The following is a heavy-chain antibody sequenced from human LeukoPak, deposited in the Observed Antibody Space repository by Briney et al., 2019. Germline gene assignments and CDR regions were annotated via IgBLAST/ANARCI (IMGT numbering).Heavy chain of an antibody. J-gene: IGHJ3*02. CDR3: ARDLGPYYYDSSGDAFDI. V-gene: IGHV3-21*01. CDR2: ISSSSSYI. CDR1: GFTFSSYS. Sequence: GGSLRLSCAASGFTFSSYSMNWVRQAPGKGLEWVPSISSSSSYIYYADSVKGRFTISRDNAKNSLYLQMNSLRAEDTAVYYCARDLGPYYYDSSGDAFDIWGQGTMVTVSS. D-gene: IGHD3-22*01.